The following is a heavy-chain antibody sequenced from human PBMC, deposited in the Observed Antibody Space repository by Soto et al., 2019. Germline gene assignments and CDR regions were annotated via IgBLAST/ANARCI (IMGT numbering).Heavy chain of an antibody. J-gene: IGHJ4*02. D-gene: IGHD6-13*01. Sequence: EVQLVESGGGLVKPGGSLRLSCADSVFTFSSYSMNWVRQAPGKGLEWVSSISSSSSYIYYADSVKGRFTISRDNAKNSLYLQMNSLRAEDTAVYYCARDLAVAVNFGAFDYWGQGTLVTVSS. V-gene: IGHV3-21*01. CDR2: ISSSSSYI. CDR3: ARDLAVAVNFGAFDY. CDR1: VFTFSSYS.